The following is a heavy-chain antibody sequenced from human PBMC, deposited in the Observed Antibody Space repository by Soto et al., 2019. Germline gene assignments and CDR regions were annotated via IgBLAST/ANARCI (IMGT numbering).Heavy chain of an antibody. D-gene: IGHD5-12*01. CDR3: ARERYSASVCAY. V-gene: IGHV1-8*01. CDR2: MNPNSGNT. Sequence: QVQLVQSGAEGKKPGASGKVSCKASGYTFTSYDINWVRQATGQGLEWMGGMNPNSGNTGSAQKLQGRVTMTRNTSISTAYIELSSLRSEDTAVYYCARERYSASVCAYWGQGTPVTVSS. J-gene: IGHJ4*02. CDR1: GYTFTSYD.